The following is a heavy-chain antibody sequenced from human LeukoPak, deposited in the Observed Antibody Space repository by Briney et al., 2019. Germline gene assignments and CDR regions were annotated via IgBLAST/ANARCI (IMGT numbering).Heavy chain of an antibody. CDR1: GGSISSYY. Sequence: SETLSLTCTVSGGSISSYYWSWVRQPAGKGLEWIGRIYASGNTNYNPSLKGRVTLTVDTSKNQFSLNLSSVTAADTAVYYCARPSTYYYDSSGHGAFDIWGQGTMVTVSS. V-gene: IGHV4-4*07. J-gene: IGHJ3*02. CDR3: ARPSTYYYDSSGHGAFDI. CDR2: IYASGNT. D-gene: IGHD3-22*01.